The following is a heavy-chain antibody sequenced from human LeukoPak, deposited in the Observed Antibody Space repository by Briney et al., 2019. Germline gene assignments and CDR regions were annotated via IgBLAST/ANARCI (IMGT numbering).Heavy chain of an antibody. Sequence: GASVKVSCKASGYTFTGYYMHWVRQAPGQGLEWMGRTNPNSGGTNYAQKFQGRVTMTRDTSISTAYMELSRLRSDDTAVYYCARARWIQLWLPFDYWGQGTLVTVSS. V-gene: IGHV1-2*06. CDR2: TNPNSGGT. D-gene: IGHD5-18*01. J-gene: IGHJ4*02. CDR3: ARARWIQLWLPFDY. CDR1: GYTFTGYY.